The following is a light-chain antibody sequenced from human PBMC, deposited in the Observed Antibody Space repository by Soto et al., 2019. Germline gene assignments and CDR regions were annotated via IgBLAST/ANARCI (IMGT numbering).Light chain of an antibody. CDR2: DVN. CDR3: CSYAGSSNV. Sequence: QSALTQPPSASGSPGQSVAISCTGTSSDVGGYNYVSWYQQHPGKAPKLIIDDVNKRPSGVPDRFSGSKSGNTASLTVSGLQAEYEADYSCCSYAGSSNVFGTGTKLTVL. CDR1: SSDVGGYNY. V-gene: IGLV2-8*01. J-gene: IGLJ1*01.